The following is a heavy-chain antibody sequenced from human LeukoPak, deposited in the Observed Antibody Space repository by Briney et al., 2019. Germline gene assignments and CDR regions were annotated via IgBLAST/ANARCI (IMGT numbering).Heavy chain of an antibody. V-gene: IGHV3-30*18. CDR2: ISYDGSNK. CDR1: GFTFSSYG. J-gene: IGHJ4*02. D-gene: IGHD2-2*01. Sequence: GGSLRLSCAASGFTFSSYGMHWVRQAPGNGLEWVAVISYDGSNKYYADSVKGRFTISRDNSKNTLYLQMNSLRGEDTAVYYCAKTPGAINYYFDYWGQGTLVTVSS. CDR3: AKTPGAINYYFDY.